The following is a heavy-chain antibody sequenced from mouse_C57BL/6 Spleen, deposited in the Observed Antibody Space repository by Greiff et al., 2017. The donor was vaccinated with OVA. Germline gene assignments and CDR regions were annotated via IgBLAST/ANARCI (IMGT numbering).Heavy chain of an antibody. D-gene: IGHD1-1*01. V-gene: IGHV1-47*01. Sequence: QVQLQQSGAELVKPGASVKMSCKASGYTFTTYPIEWMKQNHGKSLEWIGNFHPYNDDTKYNEKFKGKATLTVEKSSSTVYLELSRLTSDDSAVYSGARQGYYGSSYYFDYWGQGTTLTVSS. CDR2: FHPYNDDT. CDR3: ARQGYYGSSYYFDY. CDR1: GYTFTTYP. J-gene: IGHJ2*01.